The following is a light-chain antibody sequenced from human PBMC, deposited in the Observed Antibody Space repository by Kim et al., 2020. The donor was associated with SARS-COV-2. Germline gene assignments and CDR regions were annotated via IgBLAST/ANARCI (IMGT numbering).Light chain of an antibody. CDR2: GAS. J-gene: IGKJ1*01. V-gene: IGKV3D-7*01. CDR1: ESVSSSY. Sequence: ERATASCRGRESVSSSYIDWAQHKPGQAPRLIIYGASTSATGTAVRVSGSGCGTDLAFTISSLEPEDYEVDYCQQHHNCTPSTFGQGTKLDIK. CDR3: QQHHNCTPST.